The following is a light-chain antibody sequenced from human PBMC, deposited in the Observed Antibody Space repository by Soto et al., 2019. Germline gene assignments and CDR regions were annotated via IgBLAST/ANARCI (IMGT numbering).Light chain of an antibody. CDR1: QSVSSN. Sequence: EIVMTQSPATLSVSPGERATLSCRASQSVSSNLAWYQQKPGQAPRLLIYGASTRATGIPARFSGSGSGTEFTLTITSLQSEDFAVYYCQQYNNCPPYTLGQGTKLGIK. J-gene: IGKJ2*01. V-gene: IGKV3-15*01. CDR2: GAS. CDR3: QQYNNCPPYT.